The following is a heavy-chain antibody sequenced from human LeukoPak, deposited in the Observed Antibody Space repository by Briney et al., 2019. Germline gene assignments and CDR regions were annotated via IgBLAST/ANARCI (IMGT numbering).Heavy chain of an antibody. CDR3: ARDNAYCSNGVCYTFDY. D-gene: IGHD2-8*01. CDR1: GYTFTAYH. J-gene: IGHJ4*02. V-gene: IGHV1-2*02. CDR2: INPNSGGT. Sequence: ASVKVSCKASGYTFTAYHIHWARQAPGQGLEWMGWINPNSGGTNYAQKFQDRVIMTRDTSISTAYMELHGLRSDDTAVYSCARDNAYCSNGVCYTFDYWGQGTLVTVSS.